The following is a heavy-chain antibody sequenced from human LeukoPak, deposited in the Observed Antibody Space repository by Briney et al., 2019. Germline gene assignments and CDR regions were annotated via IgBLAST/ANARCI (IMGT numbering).Heavy chain of an antibody. CDR3: AKEGRDGFNYDY. D-gene: IGHD5-24*01. CDR1: RFTFSSYG. V-gene: IGHV3-30*18. J-gene: IGHJ4*02. CDR2: ISYDGSNK. Sequence: PGRSLRLSCAASRFTFSSYGMHWVRQAPGKGLEWVAVISYDGSNKYYADSVKGRFTVSRDNSKNTLYLQMNSLRAEDTAVYYCAKEGRDGFNYDYWGQGTLVTASS.